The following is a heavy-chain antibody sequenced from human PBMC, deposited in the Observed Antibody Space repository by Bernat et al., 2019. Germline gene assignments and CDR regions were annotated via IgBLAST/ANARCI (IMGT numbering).Heavy chain of an antibody. CDR1: GLTFSSFW. CDR3: ARDKDGYNSYYYYGMDV. CDR2: VNGDGSST. J-gene: IGHJ6*02. Sequence: EVQLVESGGGLVQPGGSLRLSCAASGLTFSSFWMHWVRQAPGKGLVWVSRVNGDGSSTSYADSVKGRFTISRDNAKNSLYLQMNSLRAEDTAVYYCARDKDGYNSYYYYGMDVWGQGTTVTVSS. V-gene: IGHV3-74*01. D-gene: IGHD5-24*01.